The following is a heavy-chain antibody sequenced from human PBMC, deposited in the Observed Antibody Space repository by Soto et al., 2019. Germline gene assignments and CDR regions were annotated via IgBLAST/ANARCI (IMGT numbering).Heavy chain of an antibody. CDR1: GGSISSGGYY. V-gene: IGHV4-31*03. D-gene: IGHD3-22*01. Sequence: QVQLQESGTGLVKTSQTLSLTCTVSGGSISSGGYYWGWIRQHPGKGQEWIGYIYYSGITYYNTSLKNRVTISVYTSNNNFYLKLSSVTAADTGVYYCARGLGGSGYLYYFDYWGQGTLVTVSS. CDR3: ARGLGGSGYLYYFDY. J-gene: IGHJ4*02. CDR2: IYYSGIT.